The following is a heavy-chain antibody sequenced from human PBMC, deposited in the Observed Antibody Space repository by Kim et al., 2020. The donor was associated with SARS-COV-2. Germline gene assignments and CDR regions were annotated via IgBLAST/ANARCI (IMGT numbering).Heavy chain of an antibody. V-gene: IGHV1-3*01. J-gene: IGHJ4*02. CDR3: ARDTLLINFDY. CDR2: T. Sequence: TKDDHKLQGRATVTRDTDASTADMELSSLGSEDTAVYYCARDTLLINFDYWGQGTLVTVSS. D-gene: IGHD2-15*01.